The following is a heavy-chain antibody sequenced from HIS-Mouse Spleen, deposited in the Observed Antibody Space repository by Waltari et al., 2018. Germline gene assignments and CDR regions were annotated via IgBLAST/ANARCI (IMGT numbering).Heavy chain of an antibody. Sequence: QLQLQESGPGLVKPSETLSLTCTVSGGSISSSSYYWGWIRQPPGKGLEWSGSIHYSGGTYYNPSLKSRVTISVDTSKNQFSLKLSSVTAADTAVYYCAREIPYSSSWYDWYFDLWGRGTLVTVSS. CDR2: IHYSGGT. CDR3: AREIPYSSSWYDWYFDL. D-gene: IGHD6-13*01. V-gene: IGHV4-39*07. CDR1: GGSISSSSYY. J-gene: IGHJ2*01.